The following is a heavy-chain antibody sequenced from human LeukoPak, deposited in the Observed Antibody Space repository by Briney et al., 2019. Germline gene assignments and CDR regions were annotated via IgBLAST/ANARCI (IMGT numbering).Heavy chain of an antibody. CDR2: IYWNDDK. V-gene: IGHV2-5*01. J-gene: IGHJ3*02. D-gene: IGHD3-22*01. CDR1: GSSLSTSGVG. Sequence: ESGPTLVNPTQTLTLTCTFSGSSLSTSGVGVGWIRQPPGKALEWLALIYWNDDKRYSPSLKSRLTITKDTSKNQVVLTMTNMDPVDTATYYCAHRPYYHDSSGYYGGGYAFDIWGQGTMVTVSS. CDR3: AHRPYYHDSSGYYGGGYAFDI.